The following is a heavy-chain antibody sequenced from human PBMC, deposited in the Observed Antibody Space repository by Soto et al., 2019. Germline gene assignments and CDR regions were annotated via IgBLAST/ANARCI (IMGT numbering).Heavy chain of an antibody. CDR1: GFTFSSYA. V-gene: IGHV3-30-3*01. D-gene: IGHD4-4*01. CDR2: ISYDGSNK. J-gene: IGHJ3*02. Sequence: QVQLVESGGGVVQPGRSLRLSCAASGFTFSSYAMHWVRQAPGKGLDWVAVISYDGSNKYYADSVKGRFTISRDNSKNSLYLQMNSLRAEDTAVYYCAREVTPHAFDIWGQGTMVIVSP. CDR3: AREVTPHAFDI.